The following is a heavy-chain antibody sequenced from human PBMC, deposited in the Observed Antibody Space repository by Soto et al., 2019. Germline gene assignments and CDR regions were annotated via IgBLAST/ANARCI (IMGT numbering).Heavy chain of an antibody. CDR1: GYTFTSYG. D-gene: IGHD4-17*01. J-gene: IGHJ1*01. Sequence: ASVKVSCKASGYTFTSYGISWVRQAPGQGLEWMGWISAYNGNTNYAQKLQGRVTMTTDTSTSTAYMELRSLRSDDTAVYYCARDPFYGDYGGGGQHWGQGTLVTVSS. V-gene: IGHV1-18*01. CDR2: ISAYNGNT. CDR3: ARDPFYGDYGGGGQH.